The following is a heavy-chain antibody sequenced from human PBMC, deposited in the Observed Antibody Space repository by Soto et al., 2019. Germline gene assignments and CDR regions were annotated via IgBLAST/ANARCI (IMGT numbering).Heavy chain of an antibody. CDR1: GFTFSSYW. V-gene: IGHV3-74*01. J-gene: IGHJ6*02. CDR3: ASWERSSGWYFDQYYYYGMDV. CDR2: INSDGSST. D-gene: IGHD6-19*01. Sequence: PGGSLRLSCAASGFTFSSYWMHWVRQAPGKGLVWVSRINSDGSSTSYADSVRGRFTISRDNAKNTLYLQMNSLRAEDTAVYYCASWERSSGWYFDQYYYYGMDVWGQGTTVTVSS.